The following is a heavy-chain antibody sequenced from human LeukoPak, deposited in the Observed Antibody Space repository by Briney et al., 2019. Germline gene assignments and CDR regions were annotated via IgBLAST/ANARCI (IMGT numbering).Heavy chain of an antibody. CDR2: IYYSGST. CDR3: AKEDSSSWDLDY. D-gene: IGHD6-13*01. CDR1: SGSISSSSYY. V-gene: IGHV4-39*02. Sequence: SETLSLTCTVSSGSISSSSYYWGWIRQPPGKGLEWIGSIYYSGSTYYNPSLKSRVTISVDTSKNQFSLKLSSVTAADTAVYYCAKEDSSSWDLDYWGQGTLVTVSS. J-gene: IGHJ4*02.